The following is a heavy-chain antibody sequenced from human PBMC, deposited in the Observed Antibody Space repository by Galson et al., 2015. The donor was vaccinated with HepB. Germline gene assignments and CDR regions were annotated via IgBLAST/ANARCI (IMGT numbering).Heavy chain of an antibody. CDR2: IIPIFGTA. D-gene: IGHD3-10*01. CDR3: ARDYYGSGSYYKLYYYGMVV. V-gene: IGHV1-69*13. CDR1: GGTFSSYA. J-gene: IGHJ6*02. Sequence: SVKVSCKASGGTFSSYAISWVRQAPGQGLEWMGGIIPIFGTANYAQKFQGRVTITADESTSTAYMELSSLRSEDTAVYYCARDYYGSGSYYKLYYYGMVVWGQGTTVTVSS.